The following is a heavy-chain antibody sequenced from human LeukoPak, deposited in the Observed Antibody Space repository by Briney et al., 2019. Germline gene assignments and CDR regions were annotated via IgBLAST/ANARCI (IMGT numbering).Heavy chain of an antibody. Sequence: GGSLRLSCAASGFTVSTRHMSWVRQAPGKGLEWVSLIYTGGSTYYADSVKGRFTISRYDSKNTLYLQMNSLRAEDTAVYYCAGKYCSGGYCYWVDDYWGQGTLVTVSS. J-gene: IGHJ4*02. CDR3: AGKYCSGGYCYWVDDY. V-gene: IGHV3-53*01. D-gene: IGHD2-15*01. CDR2: IYTGGST. CDR1: GFTVSTRH.